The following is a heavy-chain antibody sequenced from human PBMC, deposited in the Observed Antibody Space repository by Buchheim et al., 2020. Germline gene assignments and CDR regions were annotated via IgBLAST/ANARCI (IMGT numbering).Heavy chain of an antibody. CDR3: ARTSSFDY. CDR2: INPDSGGT. Sequence: QVQLVQSGAEVKKPGASVKVSCKASGFTLTGYYMHWVRQAPGQGLEWMGWINPDSGGTKYAQKFQGRVTMTRYTSINIASMELSSLTSDDAAVYYCARTSSFDYGGQGTL. V-gene: IGHV1-2*02. CDR1: GFTLTGYY. J-gene: IGHJ4*02.